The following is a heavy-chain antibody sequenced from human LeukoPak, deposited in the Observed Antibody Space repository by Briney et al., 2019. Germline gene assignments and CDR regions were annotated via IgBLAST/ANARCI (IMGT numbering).Heavy chain of an antibody. J-gene: IGHJ4*02. CDR2: INHSGST. D-gene: IGHD5-24*01. V-gene: IGHV4-34*01. CDR1: GGSFSGYY. Sequence: SETLSLTCAVYGGSFSGYYWSWIRQPPGKGLEWIGEINHSGSTNYNPSLKSRVTISVDTSKNQFSLKLSSVTAAVTAVYYCARGPERWLQSGTRFDYWGQGTLVTVSS. CDR3: ARGPERWLQSGTRFDY.